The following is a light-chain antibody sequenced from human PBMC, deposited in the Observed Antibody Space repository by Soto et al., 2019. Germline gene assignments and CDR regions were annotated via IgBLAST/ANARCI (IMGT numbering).Light chain of an antibody. CDR3: QQYANAPLT. CDR2: GAS. J-gene: IGKJ4*01. V-gene: IGKV3-20*01. CDR1: QCVAKNY. Sequence: EIVLTQSPGTLSLSPGERATLSCRASQCVAKNYLAWYQQKPGQAPRLLIHGASSRATCIPDRFSGSGSGTDFNPPISIWEPETCALFYCQQYANAPLTLGGGTKVQMK.